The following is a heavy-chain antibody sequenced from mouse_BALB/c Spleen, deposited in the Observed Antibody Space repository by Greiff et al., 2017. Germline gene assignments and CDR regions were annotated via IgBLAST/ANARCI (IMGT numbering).Heavy chain of an antibody. D-gene: IGHD2-4*01. J-gene: IGHJ3*01. V-gene: IGHV1S81*02. Sequence: QVQLQQPGAELVKPGASVKLSCKASGYTFTSYWMHWVKQRPGQGLEWIGEINPSNGRTNYNEKFKSKATLTVDKSSSTAYMQLSSLTSEDSAVYYCAYDYSAWFAYWGQGTLVTVSA. CDR1: GYTFTSYW. CDR3: AYDYSAWFAY. CDR2: INPSNGRT.